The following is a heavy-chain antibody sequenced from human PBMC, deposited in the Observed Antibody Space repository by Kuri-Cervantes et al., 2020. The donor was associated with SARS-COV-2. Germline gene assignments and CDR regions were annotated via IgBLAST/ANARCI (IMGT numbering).Heavy chain of an antibody. CDR3: ASLRTGEGPLLDY. CDR1: GGSISSYY. Sequence: SETLSLTCTVSGGSISSYYWGWIRQPPGQGLEWLGYIYYSGSTNYNPSLKSRVTISVDTSKNQFSLKLSSVTAADTAVYYCASLRTGEGPLLDYWGQGTLVTVSS. D-gene: IGHD7-27*01. CDR2: IYYSGST. J-gene: IGHJ4*02. V-gene: IGHV4-59*12.